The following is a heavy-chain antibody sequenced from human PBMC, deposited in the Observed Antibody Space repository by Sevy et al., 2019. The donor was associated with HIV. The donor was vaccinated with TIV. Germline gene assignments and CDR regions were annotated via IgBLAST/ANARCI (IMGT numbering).Heavy chain of an antibody. J-gene: IGHJ5*01. CDR2: TYYRSKWQA. CDR3: ARLVGNSWFDS. D-gene: IGHD2-21*01. V-gene: IGHV6-1*01. Sequence: QSQTLSLTCDISGDSVSSISATWNWIRLSPSGGREWLGRTYYRSKWQAGYEVSLKSRLNINPDTSKNQFSLQLNSLTPEDTAVYYCARLVGNSWFDSWGQGSLVTVSS. CDR1: GDSVSSISAT.